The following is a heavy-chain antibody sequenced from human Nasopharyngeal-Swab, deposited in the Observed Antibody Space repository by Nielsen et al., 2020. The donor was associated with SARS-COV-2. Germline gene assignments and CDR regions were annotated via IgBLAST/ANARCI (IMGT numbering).Heavy chain of an antibody. CDR2: IKQDGSEK. J-gene: IGHJ6*02. CDR1: GFTFSSYW. Sequence: GESLKISCAASGFTFSSYWMSWVRQAPGKGLEWVANIKQDGSEKYYVDSVKGRFTISRDNAKNSLYLQMNSLRAEDTAVYYCARVGLGYNWNYFDPHYYYGMDVWVQGTTVTVSS. V-gene: IGHV3-7*03. D-gene: IGHD1-7*01. CDR3: ARVGLGYNWNYFDPHYYYGMDV.